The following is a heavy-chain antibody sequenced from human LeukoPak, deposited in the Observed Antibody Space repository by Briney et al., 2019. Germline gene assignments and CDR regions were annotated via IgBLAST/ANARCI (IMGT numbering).Heavy chain of an antibody. Sequence: SETLSLTCTVSGGSISSSSDYWGWIRQPPGAGLEWIGSIYYSGSTYYNPSLKSRVTISVDTSKNQFSLKLSSATAADTAVYSCARHSFSSGWKSFDYWGQGTLVTVSS. CDR1: GGSISSSSDY. J-gene: IGHJ4*02. V-gene: IGHV4-39*01. CDR2: IYYSGST. D-gene: IGHD6-19*01. CDR3: ARHSFSSGWKSFDY.